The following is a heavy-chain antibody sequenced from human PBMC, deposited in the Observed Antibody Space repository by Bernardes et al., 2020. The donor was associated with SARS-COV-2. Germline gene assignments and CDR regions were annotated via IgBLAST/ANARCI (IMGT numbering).Heavy chain of an antibody. J-gene: IGHJ5*02. CDR1: GCSISSYY. CDR2: IYYSGST. D-gene: IGHD6-13*01. Sequence: SETLSLTCTVSGCSISSYYWSWIRQPPGKGLEWIAYIYYSGSTNYNPSLMSRVTIPLDTSKNQFSLKLSSVTAPDTAVYYCAARRGHSSSWYEVSWFDPWGKGTLSTVAS. V-gene: IGHV4-59*01. CDR3: AARRGHSSSWYEVSWFDP.